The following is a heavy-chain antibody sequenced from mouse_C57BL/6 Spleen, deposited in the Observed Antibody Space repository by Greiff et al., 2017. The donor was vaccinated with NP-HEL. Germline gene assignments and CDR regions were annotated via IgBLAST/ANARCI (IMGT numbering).Heavy chain of an antibody. Sequence: VQLQQSGPELVKPGASVKISCKASGYSFTGYYMNWVKQSPEKSLEWIGEINPSTGGTTYNQKFKAKATLTVDKSSSTAYMQLKSLTSEDSAVYYCARLITTLHYVDYWGQGTTLTVSS. CDR1: GYSFTGYY. J-gene: IGHJ2*01. D-gene: IGHD1-1*01. CDR2: INPSTGGT. CDR3: ARLITTLHYVDY. V-gene: IGHV1-42*01.